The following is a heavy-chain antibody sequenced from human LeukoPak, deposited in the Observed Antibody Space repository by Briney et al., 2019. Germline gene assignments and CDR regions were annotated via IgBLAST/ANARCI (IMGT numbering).Heavy chain of an antibody. CDR2: ISYEGSNK. D-gene: IGHD4-17*01. J-gene: IGHJ4*02. CDR3: AKDPHYGDYVNYFDY. Sequence: GGSMRPSCAVSAFTFSSYGMHWDRPAPGKGLEWVAVISYEGSNKYYADFVKGRLTNAKDNSKNTQYLQMNSLRAEDTAVYYCAKDPHYGDYVNYFDYWGQGTLVTVSS. CDR1: AFTFSSYG. V-gene: IGHV3-30*18.